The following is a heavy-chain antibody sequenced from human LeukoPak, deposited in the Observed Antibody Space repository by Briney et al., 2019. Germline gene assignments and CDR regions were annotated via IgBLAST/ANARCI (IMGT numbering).Heavy chain of an antibody. CDR2: FYYSGST. CDR1: GVSISSYY. J-gene: IGHJ6*03. Sequence: SETLCLTCTASGVSISSYYWSWIRQPPGKGLEWVGYFYYSGSTNYYPSLKSRVTLSLDPYKHHSSLKLSSVTAADTAVYYCARGGRSYYYMDVRGKGTTGTLSS. CDR3: ARGGRSYYYMDV. V-gene: IGHV4-59*01.